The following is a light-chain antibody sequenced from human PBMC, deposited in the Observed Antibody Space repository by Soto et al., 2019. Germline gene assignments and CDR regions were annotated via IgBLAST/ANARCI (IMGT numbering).Light chain of an antibody. CDR3: QQSYSSTWT. V-gene: IGKV1-39*01. Sequence: DIQMTQSPFSLSASVGDRVTITCRASQTINNNLNWYQQKPGKAPKLLIDAASRMQSGVPSRFSGSASGTDFTLTISSLQPEDFATYYCQQSYSSTWTFGQGTKVEIK. CDR2: AAS. CDR1: QTINNN. J-gene: IGKJ1*01.